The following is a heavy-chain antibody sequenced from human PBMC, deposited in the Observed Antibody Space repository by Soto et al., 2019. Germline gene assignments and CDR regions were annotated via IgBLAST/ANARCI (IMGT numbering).Heavy chain of an antibody. D-gene: IGHD4-17*01. Sequence: EVQLLESGGGLVQPGGSLRLSCTTSGFTFSRHAMTWVRQAPGRGLQWFSSISNSDDSTYYAASLKGRFTISRDISRSTLYLQMDSLRAEDTAVYYCAKGYGDSDSWGQGTQVTVSS. CDR2: ISNSDDST. V-gene: IGHV3-23*01. CDR3: AKGYGDSDS. J-gene: IGHJ4*02. CDR1: GFTFSRHA.